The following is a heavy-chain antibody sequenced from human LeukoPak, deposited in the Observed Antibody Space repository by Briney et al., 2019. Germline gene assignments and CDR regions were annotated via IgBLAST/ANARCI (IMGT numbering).Heavy chain of an antibody. CDR3: ARGQIAYSGSYSDY. CDR2: ISSNGGST. D-gene: IGHD1-26*01. J-gene: IGHJ4*02. Sequence: PGGSLRLSCAASGFTFSSYAMHWARQAPGMGLEYVSTISSNGGSTYYANSVKDRFTISRDNSRNTLYLQMGSLRAEDMAVYYCARGQIAYSGSYSDYWGQGTLVTVSS. V-gene: IGHV3-64*01. CDR1: GFTFSSYA.